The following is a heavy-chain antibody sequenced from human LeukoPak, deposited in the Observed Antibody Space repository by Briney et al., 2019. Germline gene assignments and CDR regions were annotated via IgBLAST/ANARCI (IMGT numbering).Heavy chain of an antibody. CDR2: IYYSGST. CDR3: ARDLKFDYYRSGGSCYPGFDY. Sequence: SETLSLTCTVSGDSIRGFYWNWIRQPPGKGLEWIGYIYYSGSTNYNPSLKSRVTISVDMSKNQFSLKLSSVTAADTAVYYCARDLKFDYYRSGGSCYPGFDYWGQGTLVTVSS. CDR1: GDSIRGFY. V-gene: IGHV4-59*12. D-gene: IGHD2-15*01. J-gene: IGHJ4*02.